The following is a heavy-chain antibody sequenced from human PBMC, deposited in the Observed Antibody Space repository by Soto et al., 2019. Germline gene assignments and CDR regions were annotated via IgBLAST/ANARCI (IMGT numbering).Heavy chain of an antibody. CDR1: GYTFTSYY. Sequence: ASVKVSCKASGYTFTSYYMHCVRQAPGQGLEWMGIINPSGGSTSYAQKFQGRVTMTRDTSTSTVYMELGSLRSEDTAVYYCARLLTTVTDLDYWGQGTLVTVSS. D-gene: IGHD4-4*01. V-gene: IGHV1-46*01. J-gene: IGHJ4*02. CDR2: INPSGGST. CDR3: ARLLTTVTDLDY.